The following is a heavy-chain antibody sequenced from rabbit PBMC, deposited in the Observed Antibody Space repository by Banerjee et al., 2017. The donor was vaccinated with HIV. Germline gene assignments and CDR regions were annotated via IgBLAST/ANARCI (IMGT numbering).Heavy chain of an antibody. J-gene: IGHJ4*01. Sequence: QEQLEESGGDLVKPEGSLTLTCTASGFSFSSSYWLCWVRQAPGKGLEWIACIGAGSGSAYYATRAKGRFTISKTSSTTVTLQMTSLTAADTATYFCARDAGYAGSNLWGPGTLVTVS. D-gene: IGHD4-2*01. CDR1: GFSFSSSYW. V-gene: IGHV1S45*01. CDR3: ARDAGYAGSNL. CDR2: IGAGSGSA.